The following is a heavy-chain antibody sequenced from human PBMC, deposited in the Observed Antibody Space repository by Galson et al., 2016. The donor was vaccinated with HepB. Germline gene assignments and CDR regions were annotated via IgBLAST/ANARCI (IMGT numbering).Heavy chain of an antibody. CDR3: ARVTLGPTRAKLDS. Sequence: ETLSLTCTVSGGSISSYFWSWIRQPPGKGLEWIGCIYKTGSTNYSPSLNSRVTLSVDKSKNQFSLNLSDVTAADTAIYYCARVTLGPTRAKLDSWGQGTLVTVSS. J-gene: IGHJ4*02. V-gene: IGHV4-59*12. CDR1: GGSISSYF. D-gene: IGHD1-26*01. CDR2: IYKTGST.